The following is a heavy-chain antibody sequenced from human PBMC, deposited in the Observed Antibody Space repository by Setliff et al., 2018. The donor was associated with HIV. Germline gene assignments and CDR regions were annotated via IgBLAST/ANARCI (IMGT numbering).Heavy chain of an antibody. J-gene: IGHJ3*01. V-gene: IGHV4-59*08. Sequence: TCTISGGFISNHYWNWIRQPPGKGLEWIGSTHYSGSSYYSPSLKSRVTISVDTSKNQFSLRLTSVTAADTAVYYCARAPPGIQNDAFDVWGQGTMVTVSS. CDR1: GGFISNHY. CDR3: ARAPPGIQNDAFDV. CDR2: THYSGSS.